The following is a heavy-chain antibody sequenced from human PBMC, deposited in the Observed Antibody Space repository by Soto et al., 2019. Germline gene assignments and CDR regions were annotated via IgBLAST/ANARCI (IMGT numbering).Heavy chain of an antibody. J-gene: IGHJ6*02. CDR1: GFTFRHHY. CDR3: AAPPLFVVYPAC. V-gene: IGHV3-11*01. D-gene: IGHD1-20*01. Sequence: PGGPLRPSCAAPGFTFRHHYINWIRQATGKAPEWISYIDSSGTIRYYADSVRGRFTISRDNARNSVYLQMSSLRAEDTAVYYCAAPPLFVVYPACWGQGTTVTLS. CDR2: IDSSGTIR.